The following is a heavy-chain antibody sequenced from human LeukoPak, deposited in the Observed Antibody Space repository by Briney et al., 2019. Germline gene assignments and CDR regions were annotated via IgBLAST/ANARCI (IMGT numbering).Heavy chain of an antibody. CDR1: GRSISSRTYY. D-gene: IGHD6-13*01. CDR2: IYPSGST. V-gene: IGHV4-61*02. CDR3: ARGPYSSSWQYFDY. Sequence: SQTLSLTCPVSGRSISSRTYYWSWLRQPAVKGLEWIGRIYPSGSTNYNPSLKSRVTISVDTSKNQFSLKLSSVTAADTAVYYCARGPYSSSWQYFDYWGQGTLVTVSS. J-gene: IGHJ4*02.